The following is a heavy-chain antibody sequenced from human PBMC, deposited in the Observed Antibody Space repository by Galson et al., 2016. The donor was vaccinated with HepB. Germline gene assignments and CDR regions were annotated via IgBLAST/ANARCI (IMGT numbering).Heavy chain of an antibody. J-gene: IGHJ4*02. V-gene: IGHV3-23*01. D-gene: IGHD2-2*02. Sequence: SLRLSCAASGFTFSTYSMTWVRQAPGKGLEWVSKIIGTGYHAYYGESVRGRFPVSRDNSKNTLYLQMNNLRVEETATYYGAREGCHDTSCYNYLDYWGQGTRVTVSS. CDR2: IIGTGYHA. CDR3: AREGCHDTSCYNYLDY. CDR1: GFTFSTYS.